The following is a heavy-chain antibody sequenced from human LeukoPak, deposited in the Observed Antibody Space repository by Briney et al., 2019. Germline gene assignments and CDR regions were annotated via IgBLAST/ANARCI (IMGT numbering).Heavy chain of an antibody. Sequence: ASVMVSCTASGYTFTGYYMHWVRQAPGQGLEWMGWINPNSGGTNYAQKFQGRVTMTRDTSISTAYMELSSLRSDDTAVYYCAREIYSSSSSDSDYWGQGTLVTVSS. V-gene: IGHV1-2*02. CDR1: GYTFTGYY. CDR3: AREIYSSSSSDSDY. J-gene: IGHJ4*02. CDR2: INPNSGGT. D-gene: IGHD6-6*01.